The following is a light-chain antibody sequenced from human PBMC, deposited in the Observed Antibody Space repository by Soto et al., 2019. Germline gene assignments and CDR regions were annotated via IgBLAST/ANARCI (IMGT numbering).Light chain of an antibody. Sequence: QSVLTQPPSASGSPGQSVTISCTGTSSDVGGYNYVSWYQQHPGKAPKLMIYEVNKRPSGVPDRFSGSKSGNTASLTVSGLQAEDEADYYCSSYAGSTNVVFGGGTKVTVL. V-gene: IGLV2-8*01. CDR3: SSYAGSTNVV. J-gene: IGLJ2*01. CDR2: EVN. CDR1: SSDVGGYNY.